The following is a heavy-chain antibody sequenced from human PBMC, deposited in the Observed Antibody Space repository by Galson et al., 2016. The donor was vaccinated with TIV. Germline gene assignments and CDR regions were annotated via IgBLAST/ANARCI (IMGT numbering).Heavy chain of an antibody. CDR2: IISIFGTT. V-gene: IGHV1-69*06. CDR1: GGTLSSHA. J-gene: IGHJ4*02. Sequence: SVKVSCKASGGTLSSHAIFWVRQAPGHGLEWMGGIISIFGTTTYAQKFQGRVTITAERSSNTAYRELTSLSFDDTALYYCATRELQTGPYYFEDWGQGSLVIVSS. D-gene: IGHD1-14*01. CDR3: ATRELQTGPYYFED.